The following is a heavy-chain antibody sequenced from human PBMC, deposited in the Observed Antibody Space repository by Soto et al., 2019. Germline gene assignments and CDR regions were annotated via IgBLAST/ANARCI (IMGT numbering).Heavy chain of an antibody. CDR1: GFTFSSYS. CDR2: ISSSSSYI. CDR3: AREGVVGANNNWFDP. D-gene: IGHD1-26*01. V-gene: IGHV3-21*01. Sequence: GGSLRLSCAASGFTFSSYSMNWVRQAPGKGLEWVSSISSSSSYIYYADSVKGRFTISRDNAKNSLYLQMNSLRAEDTAVYYCAREGVVGANNNWFDPWGQGTLVTVSS. J-gene: IGHJ5*02.